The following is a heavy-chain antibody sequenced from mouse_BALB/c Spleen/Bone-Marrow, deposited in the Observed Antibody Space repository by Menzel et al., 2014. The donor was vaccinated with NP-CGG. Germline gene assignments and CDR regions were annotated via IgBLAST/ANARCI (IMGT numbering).Heavy chain of an antibody. Sequence: QVQLQQSGAELAKPGASVKMSCKASGYTFTSYWMHWVKPRPGQGLEWIGYINPTTGYTEYNQKSKDKATLTADKSSSTAYMQLSSLTSEDSAVYYCARRAYGSGYGFAYWGQGTLVTVSA. CDR1: GYTFTSYW. V-gene: IGHV1-7*01. CDR2: INPTTGYT. D-gene: IGHD1-1*01. CDR3: ARRAYGSGYGFAY. J-gene: IGHJ3*01.